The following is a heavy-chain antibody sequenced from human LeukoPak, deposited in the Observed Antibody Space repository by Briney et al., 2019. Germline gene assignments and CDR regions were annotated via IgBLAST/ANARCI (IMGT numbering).Heavy chain of an antibody. Sequence: ASVKVSCKASGYTFTSYGISWVRQAPGQGLEWMGWISAYNGNTNYAQKLQGRVTMTTDTSTSTAYMELRSLRSDDTAVYYCARVKCSGGSCYGLAGYWGQGTLVTVSS. CDR1: GYTFTSYG. CDR3: ARVKCSGGSCYGLAGY. CDR2: ISAYNGNT. J-gene: IGHJ4*02. D-gene: IGHD2-15*01. V-gene: IGHV1-18*01.